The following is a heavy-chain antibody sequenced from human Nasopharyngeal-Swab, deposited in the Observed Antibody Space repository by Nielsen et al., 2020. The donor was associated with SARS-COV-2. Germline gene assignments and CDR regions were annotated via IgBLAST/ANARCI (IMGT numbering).Heavy chain of an antibody. V-gene: IGHV2-70*01. Sequence: SGPTLVKPTQTLTLTCTFSGFSLSTSGMSVSWIRQPPGKALEWLALIDWDDDKYYSTSLKTSLTISKDTSKNQVVLTMTNMDPVDTATYFCARVPATGYYFDYWGQGTLVTFSS. D-gene: IGHD1-1*01. J-gene: IGHJ4*02. CDR1: GFSLSTSGMS. CDR3: ARVPATGYYFDY. CDR2: IDWDDDK.